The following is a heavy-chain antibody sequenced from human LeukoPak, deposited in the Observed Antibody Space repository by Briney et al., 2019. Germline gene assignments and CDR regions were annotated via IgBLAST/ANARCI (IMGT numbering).Heavy chain of an antibody. CDR2: ISDIGGI. Sequence: SETLSLTCTVCGGSISSYYWSWIRQPPGKGLEWIAYISDIGGINYNPSLKSRVTISLDTSKNQFSLKLSSVTAADTAVYYCAGHHPRNTVDFWGQGTLITVSS. CDR1: GGSISSYY. D-gene: IGHD2-8*02. J-gene: IGHJ4*02. V-gene: IGHV4-59*08. CDR3: AGHHPRNTVDF.